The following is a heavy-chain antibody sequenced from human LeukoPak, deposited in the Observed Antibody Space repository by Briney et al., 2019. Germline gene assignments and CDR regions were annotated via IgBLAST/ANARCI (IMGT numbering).Heavy chain of an antibody. J-gene: IGHJ4*02. CDR2: IYYSGST. Sequence: PSETLSLICTVSGGSISSYYWSWIRQPPGKGLEWIGYIYYSGSTNYNPSLKSRVTISVDTSKNQFSLKLSSVTAADTAVYYCARTPGSYRPYLIDYWGQGTLVTVSS. CDR3: ARTPGSYRPYLIDY. V-gene: IGHV4-59*01. D-gene: IGHD3-16*02. CDR1: GGSISSYY.